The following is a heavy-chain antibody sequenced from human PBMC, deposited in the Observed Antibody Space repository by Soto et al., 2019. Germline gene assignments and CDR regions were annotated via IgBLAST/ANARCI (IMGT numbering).Heavy chain of an antibody. D-gene: IGHD3-9*01. CDR2: ISSSSSTI. J-gene: IGHJ6*03. V-gene: IGHV3-48*01. CDR1: GFTFSSYA. Sequence: PGGSLRLSCAASGFTFSSYAMSWVRQAPGKGLEWVSAISSSSSTIYYADSVKGRFTISRDNAKNSLYLQMNSLRAEDTAVYYCARWYIPIGWNQLSPTMDVWGKGTTVTVSS. CDR3: ARWYIPIGWNQLSPTMDV.